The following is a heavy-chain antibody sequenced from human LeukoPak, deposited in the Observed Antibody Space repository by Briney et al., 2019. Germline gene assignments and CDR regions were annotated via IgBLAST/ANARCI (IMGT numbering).Heavy chain of an antibody. V-gene: IGHV4-59*01. CDR1: GASISNYY. Sequence: SETLSLTCNVSGASISNYYWSWIRQPPGKGLEWIGYISDSGITNYNPSLKSRVTISVDTSKNQFSLKLSSVTAADTAVYYCASNTGYSSSWYGGSAFDIWGQGTMVTVSS. D-gene: IGHD6-13*01. CDR3: ASNTGYSSSWYGGSAFDI. J-gene: IGHJ3*02. CDR2: ISDSGIT.